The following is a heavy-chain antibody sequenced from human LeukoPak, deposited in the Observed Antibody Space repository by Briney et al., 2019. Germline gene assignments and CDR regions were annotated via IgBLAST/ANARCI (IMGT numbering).Heavy chain of an antibody. D-gene: IGHD2-21*01. CDR1: GFTFSNAW. V-gene: IGHV3-15*01. CDR3: TSCCDWGWFDP. J-gene: IGHJ5*02. CDR2: IKSKTDGGTT. Sequence: GGSLRHSCAASGFTFSNAWMSWVRQAPGKGLEWVGRIKSKTDGGTTDYAAPVKGRFTISRDDSKNTLYLQMNSLKTEDTAVYYCTSCCDWGWFDPWGQGTLVTVSS.